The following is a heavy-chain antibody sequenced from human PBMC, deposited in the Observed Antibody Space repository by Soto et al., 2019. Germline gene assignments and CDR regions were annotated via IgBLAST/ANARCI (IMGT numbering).Heavy chain of an antibody. CDR2: ISAYNGNT. CDR3: ARTLNEWLLGLD. V-gene: IGHV1-18*01. Sequence: QVQLMQSGTEVKEPGASVNLSCKASGYTFTSYGISWVRKAPGQGLEWMGWISAYNGNTNYAQKFQGRVTMTTDTSTSTAYMELRSLRSDDTAVYYCARTLNEWLLGLDWGQGTLVTVSS. D-gene: IGHD3-3*01. J-gene: IGHJ4*02. CDR1: GYTFTSYG.